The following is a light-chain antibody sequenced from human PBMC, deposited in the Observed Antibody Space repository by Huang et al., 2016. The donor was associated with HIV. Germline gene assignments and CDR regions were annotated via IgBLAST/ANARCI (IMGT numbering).Light chain of an antibody. J-gene: IGKJ2*01. CDR1: QSVSYSFNNKSY. Sequence: DIVMTQSPDSLAVSLGERATINCKSSQSVSYSFNNKSYLDWYQQNPRKPPKLLIYWASTRESGVPDRLSGSGSGTDFTLTISNLQAADVAVYYCQQYYNTPYTFGQGTKLELK. CDR3: QQYYNTPYT. CDR2: WAS. V-gene: IGKV4-1*01.